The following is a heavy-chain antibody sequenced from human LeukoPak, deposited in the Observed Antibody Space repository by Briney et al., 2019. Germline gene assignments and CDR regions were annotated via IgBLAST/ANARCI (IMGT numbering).Heavy chain of an antibody. J-gene: IGHJ4*02. CDR1: GFTFSSYS. CDR3: ARAYNYYDSYSGY. V-gene: IGHV3-21*01. Sequence: GGSLRLSCAASGFTFSSYSMNWVRQAPGKGLEWVSSISSSSSYIYYADSVKGRFTISRDNAKNSLYLQMNSLGAEDTAVYYCARAYNYYDSYSGYWGQGTLVTVSS. D-gene: IGHD3-22*01. CDR2: ISSSSSYI.